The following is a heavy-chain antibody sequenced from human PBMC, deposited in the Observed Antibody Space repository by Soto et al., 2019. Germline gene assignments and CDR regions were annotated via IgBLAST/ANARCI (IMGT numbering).Heavy chain of an antibody. V-gene: IGHV4-4*02. CDR1: GGSIRSSNW. J-gene: IGHJ4*02. CDR3: ARGRTYYYDSSGYYWDY. D-gene: IGHD3-22*01. CDR2: IYHSGST. Sequence: VQLQESGPGLVKPSGTLSLTCAVSGGSIRSSNWWSWVRQPPGKGLEWIGEIYHSGSTNYNPSLKSRVTISVDKSKNQFSLKLSSVTAADTAVYYCARGRTYYYDSSGYYWDYWGQGTLVTVSS.